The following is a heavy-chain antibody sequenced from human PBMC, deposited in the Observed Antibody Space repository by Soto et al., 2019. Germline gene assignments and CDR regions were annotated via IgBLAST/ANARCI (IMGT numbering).Heavy chain of an antibody. CDR1: GDSMITSSW. V-gene: IGHV4-4*02. Sequence: KPSETLSLTCVVSGDSMITSSWWTWVRQPPGKGLEWIGEIYHSGRTDYNPSLKSRVTISVDKSKSQFSLQLTSVTAADTAVYFCARRTTVTRDWFDPWGQGTLVTVSS. CDR2: IYHSGRT. J-gene: IGHJ5*02. CDR3: ARRTTVTRDWFDP. D-gene: IGHD4-17*01.